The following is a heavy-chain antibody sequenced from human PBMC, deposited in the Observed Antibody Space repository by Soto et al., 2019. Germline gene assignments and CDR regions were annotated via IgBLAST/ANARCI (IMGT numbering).Heavy chain of an antibody. CDR2: IIPILGIA. Sequence: GASVKVSCKASGGTFSSYTISWVRQAPGQGLEWMGRIIPILGIANYAQKLQGRVTMTTDTSTSTAYMELRSLRSDDTAVYYCARGVITFGGVIVITHFDYWGQGTLVTVSS. V-gene: IGHV1-69*02. CDR3: ARGVITFGGVIVITHFDY. D-gene: IGHD3-16*02. CDR1: GGTFSSYT. J-gene: IGHJ4*02.